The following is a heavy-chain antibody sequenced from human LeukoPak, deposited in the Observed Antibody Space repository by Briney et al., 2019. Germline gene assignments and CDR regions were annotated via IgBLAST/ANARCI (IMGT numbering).Heavy chain of an antibody. J-gene: IGHJ5*01. D-gene: IGHD5-18*01. CDR3: ARDALSGESYSNDLNWFDS. Sequence: SETLSLTCTVSGGSISSYYWSWIRQPAGKGLEWIGRIYTSGSTNYNPSLKSRVTMSVDTSKNQYSLRLNSVTAADTAVYFCARDALSGESYSNDLNWFDSWGQGILVTVSS. CDR1: GGSISSYY. CDR2: IYTSGST. V-gene: IGHV4-4*07.